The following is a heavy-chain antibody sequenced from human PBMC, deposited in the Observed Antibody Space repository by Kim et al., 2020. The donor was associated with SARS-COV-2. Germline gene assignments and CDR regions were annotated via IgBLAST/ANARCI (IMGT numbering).Heavy chain of an antibody. D-gene: IGHD3-22*01. CDR1: GGSISSYY. Sequence: SETLSLTCTVSGGSISSYYWSWIRQPAGKGLEWIGRIYTSGSTNYNPSLKSRVTMSVDTSKNQFSLKLSSVTAADTAVYYCAREGDSSGYYLVDYWGQGTLVTVSS. CDR2: IYTSGST. V-gene: IGHV4-4*07. J-gene: IGHJ4*02. CDR3: AREGDSSGYYLVDY.